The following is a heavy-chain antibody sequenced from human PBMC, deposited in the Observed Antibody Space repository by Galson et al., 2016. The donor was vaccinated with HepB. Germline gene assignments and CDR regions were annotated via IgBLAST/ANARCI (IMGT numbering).Heavy chain of an antibody. Sequence: SLRLSCAASGFIFSTYDMTWVRQAPGKGLECVSAISSSGASRDYADSVRGRFTISRDNSHNMLYLQMNSLRADDTAVYYCVQGTTAPAAWGKGTPVTVSS. CDR2: ISSSGASR. CDR1: GFIFSTYD. V-gene: IGHV3-23*01. J-gene: IGHJ6*04. CDR3: VQGTTAPAA. D-gene: IGHD1-14*01.